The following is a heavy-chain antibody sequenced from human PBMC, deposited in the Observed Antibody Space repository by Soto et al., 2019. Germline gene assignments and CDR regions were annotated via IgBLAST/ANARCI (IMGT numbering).Heavy chain of an antibody. CDR3: TRHCSGGSCLYYYYGMDV. CDR2: IRSKANSYAT. Sequence: GGSLRLSCAASGFTFSGSAMHWVRQASGKGLEWVGRIRSKANSYATAYAASVKGRFTISRDDSKNTAYLQMSSLKTEDTAVYYCTRHCSGGSCLYYYYGMDVWGQGTTVTVSS. CDR1: GFTFSGSA. J-gene: IGHJ6*02. V-gene: IGHV3-73*01. D-gene: IGHD2-15*01.